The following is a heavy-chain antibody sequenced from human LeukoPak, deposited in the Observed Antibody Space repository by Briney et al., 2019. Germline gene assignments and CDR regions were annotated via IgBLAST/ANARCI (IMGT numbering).Heavy chain of an antibody. J-gene: IGHJ4*02. CDR3: ARVSYDSRGYDY. V-gene: IGHV1-69*01. D-gene: IGHD3-22*01. CDR1: GGTFSSYG. CDR2: IIPISGTP. Sequence: ASVKVSCKASGGTFSSYGISWVRQAPGQGLEWMGGIIPISGTPDYAQKFQDRVTITADEDTSTAYMEVNSLTSDDMAIYYCARVSYDSRGYDYWGQGTLVTVSS.